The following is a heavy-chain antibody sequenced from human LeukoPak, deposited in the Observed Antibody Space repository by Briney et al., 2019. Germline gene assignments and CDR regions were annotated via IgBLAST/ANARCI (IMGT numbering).Heavy chain of an antibody. J-gene: IGHJ3*02. Sequence: GGSLRLSCAASGFTFSSYSMNWVRQAPGKGLEWVSYISSSSSTIYYADSVKGRFTISRANAKNSLYLQMNSLRAEDTAVYYCARDTHYGDYALDIWGQGTMVTVSS. CDR2: ISSSSSTI. V-gene: IGHV3-48*01. D-gene: IGHD4-17*01. CDR3: ARDTHYGDYALDI. CDR1: GFTFSSYS.